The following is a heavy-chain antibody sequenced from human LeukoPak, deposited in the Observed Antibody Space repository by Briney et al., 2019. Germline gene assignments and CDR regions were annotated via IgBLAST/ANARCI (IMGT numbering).Heavy chain of an antibody. CDR2: MRSKTQNYAT. CDR1: GFTFSDSG. Sequence: TGGSLKLSCAASGFTFSDSGMHWVRQAPGKGLEWVGRMRSKTQNYATAYAASVKGRFTISRDDSKNTAFLQTNSLKTEDTAVYYCTNYDDSSDLWGYWGQGTLVTVSS. V-gene: IGHV3-73*01. D-gene: IGHD3-22*01. J-gene: IGHJ4*02. CDR3: TNYDDSSDLWGY.